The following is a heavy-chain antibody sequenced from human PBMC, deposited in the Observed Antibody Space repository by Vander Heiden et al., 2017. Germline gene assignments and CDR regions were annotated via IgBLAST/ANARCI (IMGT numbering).Heavy chain of an antibody. V-gene: IGHV4-59*08. J-gene: IGHJ4*02. CDR2: NYYSGSP. Sequence: QVQLQESGPRLVKPSETLSLTCSVSRDSFSTYYWSLIRQSPVKGLEWIGYNYYSGSPYYNPSLKSRVIIFIDTSKNQFSLKLSSVTAVDTAVYYCARHSYSSGWHNYFDYWGRGTLVTVSS. D-gene: IGHD6-19*01. CDR3: ARHSYSSGWHNYFDY. CDR1: RDSFSTYY.